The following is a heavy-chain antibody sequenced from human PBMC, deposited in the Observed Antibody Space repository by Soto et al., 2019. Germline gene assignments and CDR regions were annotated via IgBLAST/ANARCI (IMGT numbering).Heavy chain of an antibody. V-gene: IGHV4-30-2*01. CDR3: ARGSSSYYDDGMDV. D-gene: IGHD6-6*01. J-gene: IGHJ6*02. CDR2: IYDSGST. Sequence: PSETLSLTCAVSGYSISRGGYSWTWIRQPPGKALEWIGNIYDSGSTSYNPSLKSRVTMSVDTSKNQFSLRLTSVTAADTAVYFCARGSSSYYDDGMDVWGQGTTVTVSS. CDR1: GYSISRGGYS.